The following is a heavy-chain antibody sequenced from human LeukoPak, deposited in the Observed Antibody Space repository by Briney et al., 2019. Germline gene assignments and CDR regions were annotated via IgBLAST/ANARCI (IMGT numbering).Heavy chain of an antibody. CDR2: IYYSGST. Sequence: PSETLSLTCTVSGGSISSGGYYWSWIRQHPGTGLEWIGYIYYSGSTYYNPSLKSRVTISVDTSKNQFSLKLSSVTAADTAVYYCARVAYSSSGPIDYWGQGTLVTVSS. D-gene: IGHD6-6*01. V-gene: IGHV4-31*03. J-gene: IGHJ4*02. CDR1: GGSISSGGYY. CDR3: ARVAYSSSGPIDY.